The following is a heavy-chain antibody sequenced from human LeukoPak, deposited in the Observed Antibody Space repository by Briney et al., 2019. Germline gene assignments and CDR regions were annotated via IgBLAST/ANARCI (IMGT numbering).Heavy chain of an antibody. CDR1: GFTFSSYW. J-gene: IGHJ4*02. CDR3: ARVADDSFDY. Sequence: GGSLRLSCAASGFTFSSYWMSWVRQAPGKGLEWVANINQTGSEKYFVDSVKGRFTISRDNAKNSLYLQMNSLRAEDTAVYYCARVADDSFDYWGQGTLVTVSS. D-gene: IGHD6-19*01. CDR2: INQTGSEK. V-gene: IGHV3-7*01.